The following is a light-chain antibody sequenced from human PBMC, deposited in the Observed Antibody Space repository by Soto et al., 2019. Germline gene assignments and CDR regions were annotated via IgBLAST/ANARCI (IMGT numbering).Light chain of an antibody. Sequence: DIQMTQSPSSLSASVGDIVTMTCQSSQDISDHLNWYQHKEGEAPKLLIYDASNLETGVPSRCSGSGSGTDFTLTISSLQPQEIETYDCQHFANLPMTFGQGTRLEIK. CDR1: QDISDH. J-gene: IGKJ5*01. V-gene: IGKV1-33*01. CDR2: DAS. CDR3: QHFANLPMT.